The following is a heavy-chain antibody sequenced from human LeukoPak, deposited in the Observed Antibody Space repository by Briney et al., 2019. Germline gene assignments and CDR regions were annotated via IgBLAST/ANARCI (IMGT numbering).Heavy chain of an antibody. CDR2: ISAYNGNT. Sequence: ASVKVSCKASGYTFTGYYMHWVRQAPGQGLEWMGWISAYNGNTNYAQKLQGRVTITRDTSASTAYMELSSLRSEDTAVYYCARTVTTLLDWFDPWGQGTLVTVSS. V-gene: IGHV1-18*04. CDR1: GYTFTGYY. CDR3: ARTVTTLLDWFDP. D-gene: IGHD4-17*01. J-gene: IGHJ5*02.